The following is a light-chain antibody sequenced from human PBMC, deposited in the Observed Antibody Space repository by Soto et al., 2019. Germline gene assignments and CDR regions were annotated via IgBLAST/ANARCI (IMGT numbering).Light chain of an antibody. CDR2: GAS. CDR3: QQYGSSGT. J-gene: IGKJ1*01. CDR1: QSISSSF. V-gene: IGKV3-20*01. Sequence: EIVLTQSPGILSLSPGERASLSCGASQSISSSFLAWYQQRPGQAPRLLIYGASNGATGIPDRFSGSGSGTDFTLTISRLEPEDFAVYYCQQYGSSGTFGQGTKVDI.